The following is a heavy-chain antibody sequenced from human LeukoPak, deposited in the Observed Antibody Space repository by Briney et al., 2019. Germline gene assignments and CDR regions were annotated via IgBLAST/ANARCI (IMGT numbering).Heavy chain of an antibody. Sequence: SETLSLTCGVYGGSFSGYYWSWIRQPPGKGREWIGEIIHSGSTNYNPSLKSRVTMSVDTSKNQFSLNLNSVTAADTAVYYCARGYITMVRGVIKGYYYYMDVWGKGTTVTVSS. CDR1: GGSFSGYY. D-gene: IGHD3-10*01. J-gene: IGHJ6*03. CDR2: IIHSGST. V-gene: IGHV4-34*01. CDR3: ARGYITMVRGVIKGYYYYMDV.